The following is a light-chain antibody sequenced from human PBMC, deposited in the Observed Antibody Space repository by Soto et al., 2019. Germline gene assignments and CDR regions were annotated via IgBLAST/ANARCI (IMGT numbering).Light chain of an antibody. CDR3: QQYNSYSK. V-gene: IGKV1-5*01. CDR2: DAS. CDR1: KSISSW. Sequence: DIQMTQSPSPLSASVGDRVTITCRSSKSISSWLAWYQQKPGKAPKLLIYDASSLASGVPSRFSGSGSGTEITSTINLLQPDEFAPSYCQQYNSYSKFGLGTKVKSK. J-gene: IGKJ1*01.